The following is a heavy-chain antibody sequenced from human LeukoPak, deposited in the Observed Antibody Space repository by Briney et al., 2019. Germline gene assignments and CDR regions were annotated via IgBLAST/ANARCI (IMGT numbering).Heavy chain of an antibody. V-gene: IGHV3-11*04. J-gene: IGHJ5*01. CDR2: IDYSGITV. D-gene: IGHD5-18*01. Sequence: GGSLRLSCAASGFTFSDYYMSWIRQAPGKGLEWISYIDYSGITVYYADSVKGRFTISRDNSKNSLYLQMNSLRAEDTAVYYCAGDLYSFYSNWFDSWGQGALVTVSS. CDR1: GFTFSDYY. CDR3: AGDLYSFYSNWFDS.